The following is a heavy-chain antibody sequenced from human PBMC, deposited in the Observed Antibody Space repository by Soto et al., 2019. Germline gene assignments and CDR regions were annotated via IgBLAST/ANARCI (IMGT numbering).Heavy chain of an antibody. V-gene: IGHV3-49*04. D-gene: IGHD1-7*01. CDR2: IRSKTYFGTT. CDR1: GFTFTNAG. J-gene: IGHJ3*02. CDR3: TRDTNWNYPFDI. Sequence: GGSLRLSCAASGFTFTNAGMNWVRQAPGKGLEWVGFIRSKTYFGTTEYAAPVKDRFTISRDDSKSIAYLQMNSLKTEDTAVYYCTRDTNWNYPFDIWGQGTMVTVSS.